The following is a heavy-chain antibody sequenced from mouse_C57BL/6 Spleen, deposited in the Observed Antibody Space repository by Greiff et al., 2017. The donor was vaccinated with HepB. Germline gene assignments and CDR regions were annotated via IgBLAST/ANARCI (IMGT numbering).Heavy chain of an antibody. Sequence: VQLQQSGAELVKPGASVKISCKASGYAFSSYWMNWVKQRPGKGLEWIGQIYPGDGDTNYNGKFKGKATLTADKSSSTDYMQLSSLTSEDSAVYFCAKMSDILLNSVDYWGQGTTLTVSS. D-gene: IGHD1-3*01. CDR1: GYAFSSYW. CDR2: IYPGDGDT. CDR3: AKMSDILLNSVDY. V-gene: IGHV1-80*01. J-gene: IGHJ2*01.